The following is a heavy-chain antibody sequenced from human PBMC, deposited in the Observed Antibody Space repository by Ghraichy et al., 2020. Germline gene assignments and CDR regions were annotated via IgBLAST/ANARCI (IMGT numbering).Heavy chain of an antibody. CDR2: ISGSGSYT. V-gene: IGHV3-23*01. CDR1: GFIFSNFD. Sequence: GGSLRLSCTGSGFIFSNFDMTWVRQAPGKGLEFVSSISGSGSYTFYAFSLRGRFTIFRDNFRNTLYLQVNNLRAEDTAIYYCAKKGRDSSGLDSFDIWGRGTVVTVSS. CDR3: AKKGRDSSGLDSFDI. D-gene: IGHD3-22*01. J-gene: IGHJ3*02.